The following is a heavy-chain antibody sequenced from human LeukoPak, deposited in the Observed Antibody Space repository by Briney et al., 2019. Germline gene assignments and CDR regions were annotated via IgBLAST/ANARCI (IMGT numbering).Heavy chain of an antibody. CDR3: AKGPLRGTAAAIDY. J-gene: IGHJ4*02. D-gene: IGHD2-2*01. CDR1: GFTFNNYG. CDR2: ISYDGRNI. Sequence: GKSLRLSCAASGFTFNNYGMHWVRQAPGKGLEWVAVISYDGRNIHYPDSVKGRFAISRDISTDTLWLQMDSLRTEDTAVYYCAKGPLRGTAAAIDYWGQGTLVTVSS. V-gene: IGHV3-30*18.